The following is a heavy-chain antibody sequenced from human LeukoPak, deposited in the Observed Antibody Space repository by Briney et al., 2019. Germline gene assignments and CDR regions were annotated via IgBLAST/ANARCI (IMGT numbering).Heavy chain of an antibody. CDR1: GGTFSSYA. J-gene: IGHJ6*02. V-gene: IGHV1-69*13. D-gene: IGHD1-14*01. CDR2: IIPIFGTA. Sequence: GASVKVSCKASGGTFSSYAISWVRQAPGQGLEWVGGIIPIFGTANYAQKFQGRVTITADESTSTAYMELSSLRSEDTAVYYCAFRPSPGVDVWGQGTTVTVSS. CDR3: AFRPSPGVDV.